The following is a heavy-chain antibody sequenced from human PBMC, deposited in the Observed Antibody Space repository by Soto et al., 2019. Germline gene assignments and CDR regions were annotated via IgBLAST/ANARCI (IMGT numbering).Heavy chain of an antibody. D-gene: IGHD2-2*01. V-gene: IGHV3-30-3*01. CDR2: ISYDGSNK. Sequence: QVPLVESGGGVVQPGRSLRLSCAASGFTFSSYAMHWVRQAPGKGLEWVAVISYDGSNKYYADSVKGRFTISRDNSKNTLYLQMNSLRAEDTAVYYCARGGIALVPAAMPAYYYGMDVWGQGTTVTVSS. CDR1: GFTFSSYA. CDR3: ARGGIALVPAAMPAYYYGMDV. J-gene: IGHJ6*02.